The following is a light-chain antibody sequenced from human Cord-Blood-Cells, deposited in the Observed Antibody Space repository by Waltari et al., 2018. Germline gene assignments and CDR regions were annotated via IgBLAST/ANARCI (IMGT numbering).Light chain of an antibody. CDR3: CSYAGSSTWV. CDR1: SSDVGSYNL. J-gene: IGLJ3*02. V-gene: IGLV2-23*01. Sequence: QPALTQPASVSGSPGQSITIPCTGTSSDVGSYNLFSWYQQHPGKAPKLMIYEGSKRPSGVSNRFSGSKSGNTASLTISGLQAEDEADYYCCSYAGSSTWVFGGGTKLTVL. CDR2: EGS.